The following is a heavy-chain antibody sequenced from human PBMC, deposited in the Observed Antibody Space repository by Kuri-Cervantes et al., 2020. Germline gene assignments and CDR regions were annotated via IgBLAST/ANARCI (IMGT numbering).Heavy chain of an antibody. CDR2: MNPNSGNT. Sequence: ASVKVSCKASGYTFTSYDINWVRQATGQGLGWMGWMNPNSGNTGYAQKFQGRLTMTTDTSTSTAYMELRSLSSDDTAVYYCARDMALQIWSEYFYYYMDVWGGGTTVTVSS. CDR3: ARDMALQIWSEYFYYYMDV. V-gene: IGHV1-8*02. CDR1: GYTFTSYD. J-gene: IGHJ6*03. D-gene: IGHD5-18*01.